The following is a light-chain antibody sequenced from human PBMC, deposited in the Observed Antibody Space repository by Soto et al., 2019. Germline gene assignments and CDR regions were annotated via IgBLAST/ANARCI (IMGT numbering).Light chain of an antibody. CDR1: QGIRNF. CDR2: AAS. Sequence: DIQMTQSPTSLSASVGDRVTITCRASQGIRNFVAWYQQKPGKAPKLLIYAASTLQSGVPSRFSGSGSGTDFTLTISSLQPEVVGTYSCQKYSSVPVFGPGTKVEIK. J-gene: IGKJ3*01. CDR3: QKYSSVPV. V-gene: IGKV1-27*01.